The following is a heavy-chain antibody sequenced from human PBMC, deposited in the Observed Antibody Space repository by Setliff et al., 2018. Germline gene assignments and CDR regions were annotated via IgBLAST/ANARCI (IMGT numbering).Heavy chain of an antibody. J-gene: IGHJ4*02. Sequence: ASVKVSCKASGYTFTDFGINRVRQAPGQGLEWMGWISPNTGNVYSAQRFQGRVTLTTDTSTSTAYMEVKSLTSDDTAVYYCSKLVRYCTTTACQGASGAEFWGQGTLVTVSS. CDR2: ISPNTGNV. D-gene: IGHD2-8*01. CDR1: GYTFTDFG. CDR3: SKLVRYCTTTACQGASGAEF. V-gene: IGHV1-18*01.